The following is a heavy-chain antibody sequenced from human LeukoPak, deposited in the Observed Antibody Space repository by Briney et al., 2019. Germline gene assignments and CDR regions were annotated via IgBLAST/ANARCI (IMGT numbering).Heavy chain of an antibody. D-gene: IGHD5-24*01. CDR2: IYYSGST. CDR1: GGSISSSSYY. V-gene: IGHV4-39*07. Sequence: SETLSLTCTVSGGSISSSSYYWGWIRQPPGKGLEWIGSIYYSGSTYYNPSLKSRVTISVDTSKNQFSLKLSSVTAADTAVYYCARARWEMATNPFDYWGQGTLVTVSS. J-gene: IGHJ4*02. CDR3: ARARWEMATNPFDY.